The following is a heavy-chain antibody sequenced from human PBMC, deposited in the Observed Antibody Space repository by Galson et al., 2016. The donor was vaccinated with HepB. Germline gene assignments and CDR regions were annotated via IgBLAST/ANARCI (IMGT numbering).Heavy chain of an antibody. V-gene: IGHV1-58*01. D-gene: IGHD2-2*01. CDR3: AAERVTSSDYYYYYGMDI. J-gene: IGHJ6*02. CDR2: IVVGSGNT. Sequence: SVKVSCKASGFTFTSSAVQWVRQARGQRLEWIGWIVVGSGNTNYAQKFQERVTITRDMSTSTAYMELSSLRSEDTAVYYCAAERVTSSDYYYYYGMDIWGRGTTVTVS. CDR1: GFTFTSSA.